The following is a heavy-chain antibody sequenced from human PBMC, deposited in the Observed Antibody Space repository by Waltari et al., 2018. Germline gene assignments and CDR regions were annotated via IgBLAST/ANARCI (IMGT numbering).Heavy chain of an antibody. CDR3: AFTREGAGTGVVDDY. CDR2: IIPIFGKA. Sequence: QVQLVQSGAEVKKPGSLVKVSCKASGGTFSSYAISWVRQAPGQGLEWMGGIIPIFGKANYAQKVQSRVTITADESTRTAYMELGSLRSEDTAVYYYAFTREGAGTGVVDDYWGQGTLVTVSS. V-gene: IGHV1-69*01. J-gene: IGHJ4*02. D-gene: IGHD2-8*02. CDR1: GGTFSSYA.